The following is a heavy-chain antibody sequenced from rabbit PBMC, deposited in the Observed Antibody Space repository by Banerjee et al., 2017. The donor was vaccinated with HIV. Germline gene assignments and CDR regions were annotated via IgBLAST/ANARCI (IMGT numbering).Heavy chain of an antibody. CDR2: IVADSSGAA. Sequence: QSLEESGGDLVKPGASLTLTCTASGFSFSSSYYMCWVRQAPGKGLEWIACIVADSSGAAYYASWAKGRFTVSRTSSTTVTLQMTSLTAADTATYFCARNTRHTYGDAGYTFAGRLDLWGPGTLVTVS. CDR3: ARNTRHTYGDAGYTFAGRLDL. V-gene: IGHV1S40*01. J-gene: IGHJ3*01. CDR1: GFSFSSSYY. D-gene: IGHD6-1*01.